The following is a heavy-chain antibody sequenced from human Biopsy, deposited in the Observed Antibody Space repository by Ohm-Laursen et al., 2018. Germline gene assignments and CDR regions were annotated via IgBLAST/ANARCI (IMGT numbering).Heavy chain of an antibody. Sequence: SDTLSLTCTVSGGSISNNNYYWGWIRQPPGKGLVWIGSIFYRGTTHYKPSLKSRVNISVDTSKNQFLLELDFVTAADTAAYYCARDYDTSGYYYVSWGQGTLVTVSS. CDR1: GGSISNNNYY. CDR2: IFYRGTT. J-gene: IGHJ5*02. CDR3: ARDYDTSGYYYVS. V-gene: IGHV4-39*01. D-gene: IGHD3-22*01.